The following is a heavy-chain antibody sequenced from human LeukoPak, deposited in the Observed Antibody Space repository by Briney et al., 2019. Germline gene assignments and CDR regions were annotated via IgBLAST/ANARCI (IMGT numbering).Heavy chain of an antibody. CDR2: IIPLYGTV. CDR3: ATSPDPYSSSWYIRYFDY. D-gene: IGHD6-13*01. CDR1: GGTFSSYA. Sequence: SVKVSFKTSGGTFSSYAISWVRQAPGQGLEWMGGIIPLYGTVSNAQKFQGRVTITADESTSSAYMELSSLRSEDTAVYYCATSPDPYSSSWYIRYFDYWGQGTLVTVSS. V-gene: IGHV1-69*13. J-gene: IGHJ4*02.